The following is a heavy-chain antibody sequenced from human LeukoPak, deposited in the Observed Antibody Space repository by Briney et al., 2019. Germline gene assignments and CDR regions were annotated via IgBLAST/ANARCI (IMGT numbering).Heavy chain of an antibody. CDR1: GFTFSSYG. Sequence: GGSLRLSCAASGFTFSSYGMGWVRQAPGKGLEWVSSISSYSRAIFYADSVKGRFTISRDNAIDSLYLQMNSLRDEDTAVYYCARDRSSTATDWFDPWGQGTPVTVSS. CDR3: ARDRSSTATDWFDP. D-gene: IGHD6-13*01. V-gene: IGHV3-48*02. CDR2: ISSYSRAI. J-gene: IGHJ5*02.